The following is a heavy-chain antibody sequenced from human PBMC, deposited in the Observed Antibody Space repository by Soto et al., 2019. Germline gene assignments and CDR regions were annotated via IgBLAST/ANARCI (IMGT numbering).Heavy chain of an antibody. J-gene: IGHJ6*02. D-gene: IGHD1-26*01. CDR3: ARQLQPQAGDYYYFGMEV. CDR1: AFSFTNFA. V-gene: IGHV3-30*04. CDR2: ISFDGSNK. Sequence: QVQLMESGGGVVRPGESLRLSCAASAFSFTNFALHWVRQAPGRGLEWVAVISFDGSNKFYVDSVKGRFTISMDNSKHTLYLQTSSLTPDDTGVYYCARQLQPQAGDYYYFGMEVWGQGTTVTVSS.